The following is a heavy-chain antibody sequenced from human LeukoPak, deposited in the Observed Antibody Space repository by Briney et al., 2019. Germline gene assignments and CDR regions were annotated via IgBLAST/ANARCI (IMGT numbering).Heavy chain of an antibody. V-gene: IGHV1-69*05. D-gene: IGHD5-24*01. J-gene: IGHJ4*02. CDR3: ASPAGGDGYNYYFDY. Sequence: ASVKVSCKASGGTFSSYAISWVRQAPGQGLEWMGGIIPIFGTANYAQKFQGRVTITTDESTSTAYMELSSLRSEDTAVYYCASPAGGDGYNYYFDYWAREPWSPSPQ. CDR1: GGTFSSYA. CDR2: IIPIFGTA.